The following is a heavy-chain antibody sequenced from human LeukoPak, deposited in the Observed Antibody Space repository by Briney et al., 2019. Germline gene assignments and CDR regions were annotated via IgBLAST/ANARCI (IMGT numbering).Heavy chain of an antibody. CDR2: IYYSGST. Sequence: SQTLSLTCTVSGGSISSGDYYWSWIRQPPGKGLEWIGYIYYSGSTNYNPSLKSRVTISVDTSKNQFSLKLSSVTAADTAVYYCARVRQNSYFDYWGQGTLVTVSS. D-gene: IGHD2/OR15-2a*01. V-gene: IGHV4-61*08. CDR3: ARVRQNSYFDY. J-gene: IGHJ4*02. CDR1: GGSISSGDYY.